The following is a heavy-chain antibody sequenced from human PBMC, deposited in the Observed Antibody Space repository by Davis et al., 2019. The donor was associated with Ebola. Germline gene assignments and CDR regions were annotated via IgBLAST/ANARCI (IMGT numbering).Heavy chain of an antibody. CDR1: GGSISSYY. D-gene: IGHD3-22*01. V-gene: IGHV4-34*01. Sequence: SETLSLTCTVSGGSISSYYWSWIRQPPGKGLEWIGEINHSGSTNYNPSLKSRVTISVDTSKNQFSLKLSSVTAADTAVYYCARLPSHSSGYYRYWGQGTLVTVSS. CDR2: INHSGST. CDR3: ARLPSHSSGYYRY. J-gene: IGHJ4*02.